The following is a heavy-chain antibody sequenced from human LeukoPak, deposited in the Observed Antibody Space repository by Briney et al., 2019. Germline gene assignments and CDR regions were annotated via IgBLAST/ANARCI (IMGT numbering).Heavy chain of an antibody. CDR3: ARDFRFLEWLPNPYNWFDP. CDR1: GYTFTSYA. V-gene: IGHV1-3*01. J-gene: IGHJ5*02. CDR2: INAGNGNT. D-gene: IGHD3-3*01. Sequence: VASVKVSCKASGYTFTSYAMHWVRQAPGQRLEWMGWINAGNGNTKYSQKFQGRVTITRDTSASTAYMELSSLRSEDTAVYYCARDFRFLEWLPNPYNWFDPWGQGTLVTVSS.